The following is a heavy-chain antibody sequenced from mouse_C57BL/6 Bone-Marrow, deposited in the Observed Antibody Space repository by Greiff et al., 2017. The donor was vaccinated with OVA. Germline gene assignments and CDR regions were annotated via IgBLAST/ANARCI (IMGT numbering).Heavy chain of an antibody. CDR2: IDPENGDT. D-gene: IGHD2-5*01. CDR1: GFNIKDDY. Sequence: VQLQQSGAELVRPGASVKLSCTASGFNIKDDYMHWVKQRPEQGLEWIGWIDPENGDTEYASKFQGKATITADTTSNTAYLQLSSLTSEDTAVYYFTTYYSNYPAWFAYWGQGTLVTVSA. CDR3: TTYYSNYPAWFAY. J-gene: IGHJ3*01. V-gene: IGHV14-4*01.